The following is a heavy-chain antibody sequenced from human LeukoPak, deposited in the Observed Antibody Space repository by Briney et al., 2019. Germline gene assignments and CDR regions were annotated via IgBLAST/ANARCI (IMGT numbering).Heavy chain of an antibody. Sequence: ASVKVSCKASGYTFTSYDINWVRQATGQGLEWMGWMNPNSGNTGYAQRFQGRVTMTRNTSISTAYMELSSLRSEDTAVYYCARHSGGYDRRGFDPWGQGTLVTVSS. D-gene: IGHD5-12*01. J-gene: IGHJ5*02. CDR2: MNPNSGNT. CDR3: ARHSGGYDRRGFDP. V-gene: IGHV1-8*01. CDR1: GYTFTSYD.